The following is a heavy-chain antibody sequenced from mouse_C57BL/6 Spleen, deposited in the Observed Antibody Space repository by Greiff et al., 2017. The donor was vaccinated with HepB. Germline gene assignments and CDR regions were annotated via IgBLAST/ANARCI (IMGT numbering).Heavy chain of an antibody. V-gene: IGHV5-4*01. CDR2: ISDGGSYT. Sequence: EVQVVESGGGLVKPGGSLKLSCAASGFTFSSYAMSWVRQTPEKRLEWVATISDGGSYTYYPDNVKGRFTISRDNAKNNLYLQMSHLKSEDTAMYYCARAGSSGPFAYWGQGTLVTVSA. CDR3: ARAGSSGPFAY. CDR1: GFTFSSYA. J-gene: IGHJ3*01. D-gene: IGHD3-2*02.